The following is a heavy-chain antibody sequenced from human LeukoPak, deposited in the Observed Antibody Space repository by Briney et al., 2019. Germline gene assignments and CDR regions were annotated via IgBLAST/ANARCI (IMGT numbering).Heavy chain of an antibody. CDR3: QKTAYEILTGQPIFDY. Sequence: GGSLRLSCAAAGFTFSSYDMHLVRQATAKSLEWVSAIGTAGDTYYPGSVKGRFTISRENAKNSLYLQMNSLRAGDTVFFFKQKTAYEILTGQPIFDYWGQGTLVTVSS. CDR1: GFTFSSYD. CDR2: IGTAGDT. J-gene: IGHJ4*02. V-gene: IGHV3-13*01. D-gene: IGHD3-9*01.